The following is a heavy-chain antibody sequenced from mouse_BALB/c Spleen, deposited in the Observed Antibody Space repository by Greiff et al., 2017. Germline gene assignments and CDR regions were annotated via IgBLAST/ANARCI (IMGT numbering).Heavy chain of an antibody. CDR2: INPSTGYT. CDR1: GYTFTSYW. CDR3: ARRPHAMDY. V-gene: IGHV1-7*01. Sequence: QVQLQQSGAELAKPGASVKMSCKASGYTFTSYWMHWVKQRPGQGLEWIGYINPSTGYTEYNQKFKDKATLTADKSSSTAYMQLSSLTSEDSAVYYCARRPHAMDYWGQGTSVTVSS. D-gene: IGHD6-1*01. J-gene: IGHJ4*01.